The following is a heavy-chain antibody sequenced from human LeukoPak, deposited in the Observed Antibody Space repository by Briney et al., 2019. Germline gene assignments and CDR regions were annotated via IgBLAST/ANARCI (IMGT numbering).Heavy chain of an antibody. D-gene: IGHD1-1*01. Sequence: GASVKVSCKASGYTFTSYGISWVRQAPGQGLEWMGGIIPIFGTANYAQKFQGRVTITTDESTSTAYMELSSLRSEDTAVYYCARQDWNYLDYWGQGTLVTVSS. CDR1: GYTFTSYG. CDR2: IIPIFGTA. V-gene: IGHV1-69*05. CDR3: ARQDWNYLDY. J-gene: IGHJ4*02.